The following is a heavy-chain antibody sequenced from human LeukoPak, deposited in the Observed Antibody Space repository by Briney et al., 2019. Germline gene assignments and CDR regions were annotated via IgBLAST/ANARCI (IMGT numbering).Heavy chain of an antibody. CDR1: GFTFSSYW. V-gene: IGHV3-7*01. Sequence: GGSLRLSCAASGFTFSSYWMSWVRQAPGKGLEWVANIKQDGSEKYYVDSVKGRFTTSRDNAKNSLYLQMNSPRAEDTAVYYCARDRRIAARLFDYWGQGTLVTVSS. CDR3: ARDRRIAARLFDY. D-gene: IGHD6-6*01. CDR2: IKQDGSEK. J-gene: IGHJ4*02.